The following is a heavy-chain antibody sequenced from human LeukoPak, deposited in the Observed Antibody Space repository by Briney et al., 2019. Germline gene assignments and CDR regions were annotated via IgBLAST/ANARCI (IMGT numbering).Heavy chain of an antibody. V-gene: IGHV1-69*05. D-gene: IGHD1-14*01. Sequence: ASVKVSCKASGGTFSSYAISWVRQAPGQGLEWMGGIIPIFGTANYAQKFQGRVTMTRDMSTSTVYMELSSLRSEDTAVYYCARAEWFDPWGQGTLVTVSS. CDR2: IIPIFGTA. CDR3: ARAEWFDP. J-gene: IGHJ5*02. CDR1: GGTFSSYA.